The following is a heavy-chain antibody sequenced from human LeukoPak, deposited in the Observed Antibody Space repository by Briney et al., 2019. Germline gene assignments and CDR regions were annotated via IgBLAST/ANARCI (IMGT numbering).Heavy chain of an antibody. CDR1: GFTFSNYG. V-gene: IGHV3-48*02. J-gene: IGHJ4*02. D-gene: IGHD3-16*01. CDR2: ISSSSAII. CDR3: AREFSMITFGGV. Sequence: PGGSLRLSCAASGFTFSNYGMNWVRQAPGKGLEWVSYISSSSAIIYYADSVKGRFTISRDNAKNSLYLQMNSLRDEDTAVYYCAREFSMITFGGVWGQGTQVTVSS.